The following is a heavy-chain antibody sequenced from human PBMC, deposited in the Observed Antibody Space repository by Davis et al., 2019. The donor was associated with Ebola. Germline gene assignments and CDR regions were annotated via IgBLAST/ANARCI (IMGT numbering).Heavy chain of an antibody. Sequence: ASVKVSCKASGYTFTGYYMHWVRQAPGQGLEWMGWINPNSGGTNYAQKFQGRVTMTRDTSISTAYMELSRLRSDDTAVYYCARDPTWGYSGSYYDVWGQGTTVTVSS. CDR2: INPNSGGT. CDR3: ARDPTWGYSGSYYDV. D-gene: IGHD1-26*01. V-gene: IGHV1-2*02. J-gene: IGHJ6*02. CDR1: GYTFTGYY.